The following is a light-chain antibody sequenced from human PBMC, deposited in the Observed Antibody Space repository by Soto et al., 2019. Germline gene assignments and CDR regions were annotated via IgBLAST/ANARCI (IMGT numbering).Light chain of an antibody. CDR3: QQYGSSPLT. V-gene: IGKV3-20*01. CDR2: GAS. Sequence: EIVLTQSPGTLSLSPGERATPSCRASQSVSSNYLAWYQQKPGQAPRLLISGASSRATGIPDRFSGSGSGTDFALTISRLEPEDFAVYYCQQYGSSPLTFGGGTKVDIK. CDR1: QSVSSNY. J-gene: IGKJ4*01.